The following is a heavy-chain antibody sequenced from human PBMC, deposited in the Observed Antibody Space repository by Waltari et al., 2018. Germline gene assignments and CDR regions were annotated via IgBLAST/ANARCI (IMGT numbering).Heavy chain of an antibody. CDR1: GYTFTTYA. CDR2: MNPNSGNT. CDR3: ARNVAGTGDFDY. V-gene: IGHV1-8*03. J-gene: IGHJ4*02. Sequence: QVQLVQSGAEVQKPGASVKVSCKASGYTFTTYAINWVRQATGQGLEWMGWMNPNSGNTGYAKKFQGRVTITRNTSIRTAYMELSSLRPDDTAVYYCARNVAGTGDFDYWGQGTLVTVSS.